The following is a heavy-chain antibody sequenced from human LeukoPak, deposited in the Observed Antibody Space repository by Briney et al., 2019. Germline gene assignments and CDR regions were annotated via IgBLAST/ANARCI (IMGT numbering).Heavy chain of an antibody. CDR1: GFTFSTYG. J-gene: IGHJ4*02. D-gene: IGHD3-3*01. Sequence: GRSLRLSCAASGFTFSTYGMHWVRQPPGKGLEWVAVIWYDGTNEYYADPMKGRFITSRDNSKNTLYLQMNSLRAEDTAVYYCARAVGPFDYWGQGTLVTVSS. V-gene: IGHV3-33*01. CDR3: ARAVGPFDY. CDR2: IWYDGTNE.